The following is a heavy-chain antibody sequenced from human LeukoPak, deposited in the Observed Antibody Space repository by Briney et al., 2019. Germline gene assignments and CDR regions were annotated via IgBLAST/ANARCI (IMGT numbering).Heavy chain of an antibody. CDR2: IYYSGST. Sequence: SETLSLTCTVSGGSISSYYWSWIRQPPGKGLEWIGYIYYSGSTNYNPSLKSRVTISVDTSKNQFSLKLSSVTAADAAVYYCARAASGWSPDYFDYWGQGTLVTVSS. J-gene: IGHJ4*02. V-gene: IGHV4-59*01. CDR1: GGSISSYY. D-gene: IGHD6-19*01. CDR3: ARAASGWSPDYFDY.